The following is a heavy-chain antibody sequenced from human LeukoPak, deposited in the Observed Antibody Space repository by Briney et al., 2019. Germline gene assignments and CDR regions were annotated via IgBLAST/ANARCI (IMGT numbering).Heavy chain of an antibody. CDR3: TKRDSSGWSLLDY. Sequence: GGSLRLSCAASGFTFSSSAMTWVRQAPGKGLEWVSGIGGSGGSTYYADSVKGRFTISRDNSKNTLYLQMNSLRAEDTAVYYCTKRDSSGWSLLDYWGQGTLVTVSS. V-gene: IGHV3-23*01. D-gene: IGHD6-19*01. CDR1: GFTFSSSA. CDR2: IGGSGGST. J-gene: IGHJ4*02.